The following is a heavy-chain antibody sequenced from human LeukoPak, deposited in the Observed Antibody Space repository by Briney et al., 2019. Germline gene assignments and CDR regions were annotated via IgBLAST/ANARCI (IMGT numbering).Heavy chain of an antibody. CDR1: GASISGGTYY. CDR2: IYYTGST. J-gene: IGHJ4*02. D-gene: IGHD1-26*01. Sequence: PSETLSLTCSVSGASISGGTYYWGWLRQPPGKGLEWIGSIYYTGSTYDNPSLKSRVTISVDTSKNQFSLKLSSVTAADTAVYYCARRGGSGRAFDYWGQGTLVTVSS. V-gene: IGHV4-39*01. CDR3: ARRGGSGRAFDY.